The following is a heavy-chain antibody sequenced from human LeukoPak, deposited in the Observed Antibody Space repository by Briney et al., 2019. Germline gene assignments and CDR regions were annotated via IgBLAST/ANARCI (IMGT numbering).Heavy chain of an antibody. D-gene: IGHD6-13*01. V-gene: IGHV3-30*04. Sequence: HPGGSLRLSCAASGFTFSDYSMNWVRQAPGKGLEWVAVISYDGSNKYYADSVKGRFTISRDNSKNTLYLQMNSLRAEDTAVYYCARGGRSSWYLPFDYWGQGTLVTVSS. CDR3: ARGGRSSWYLPFDY. CDR2: ISYDGSNK. CDR1: GFTFSDYS. J-gene: IGHJ4*02.